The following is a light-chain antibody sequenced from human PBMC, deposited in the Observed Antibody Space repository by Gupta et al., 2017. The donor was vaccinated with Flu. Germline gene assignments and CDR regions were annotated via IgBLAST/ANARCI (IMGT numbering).Light chain of an antibody. CDR2: EDN. CDR1: SGSIASNY. Sequence: NFMLTQPHSVSESPGKTVTIPCTRSSGSIASNYVQWYQQRPGSAPTTLIYEDNQRPSGVPDRFSGSIDSSSNSASLTISGRKTEADADYYCQSYDSSNHGVFGGGTKLTVL. CDR3: QSYDSSNHGV. V-gene: IGLV6-57*03. J-gene: IGLJ3*02.